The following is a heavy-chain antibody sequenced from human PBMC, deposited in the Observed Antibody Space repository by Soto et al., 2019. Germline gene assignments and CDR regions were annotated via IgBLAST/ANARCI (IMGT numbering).Heavy chain of an antibody. J-gene: IGHJ2*01. CDR3: AKEPVGPDWYFDL. V-gene: IGHV3-23*01. CDR1: GFTFRSYA. Sequence: GGSLRLSCAASGFTFRSYAMSWVRQAPGKGLEWVSGISGSGISTHYADSVEGRFTVSRDNSKNTLYLQMNSLRAEDTAVYNCAKEPVGPDWYFDLWGRGTLVTVSS. CDR2: ISGSGIST.